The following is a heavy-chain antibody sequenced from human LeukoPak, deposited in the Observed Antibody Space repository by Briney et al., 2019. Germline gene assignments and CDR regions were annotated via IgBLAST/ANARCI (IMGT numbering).Heavy chain of an antibody. CDR3: AKGGISSTGLVY. CDR1: GFTFSSYA. D-gene: IGHD6-13*01. Sequence: GGSLRLSCAASGFTFSSYAMTWVRQAPGKGLEWVSSITDSGGSKYYADSVKGRFTISRDNSKNTLYLQMNGLRAEDTALYYCAKGGISSTGLVYWGQGTLVTVSS. V-gene: IGHV3-23*01. CDR2: ITDSGGSK. J-gene: IGHJ4*02.